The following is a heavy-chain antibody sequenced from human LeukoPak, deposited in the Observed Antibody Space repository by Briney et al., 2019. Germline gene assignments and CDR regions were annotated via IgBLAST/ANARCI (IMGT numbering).Heavy chain of an antibody. CDR2: IYYSGST. D-gene: IGHD6-13*01. CDR1: GGSISTTGYD. Sequence: PSETLSLTCTVSGGSISTTGYDWAWIRQPPGKGLQWIASIYYSGSTYYNSSLKSRVTISVDTSKNQFSLKLSSMTAADTAVYYCASDKGYSNNYFDYWGQGTLVTVSS. V-gene: IGHV4-39*02. J-gene: IGHJ4*02. CDR3: ASDKGYSNNYFDY.